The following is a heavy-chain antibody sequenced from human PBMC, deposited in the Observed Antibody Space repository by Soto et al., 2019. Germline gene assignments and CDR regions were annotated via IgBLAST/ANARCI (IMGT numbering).Heavy chain of an antibody. CDR3: ARDDGGYDLNL. Sequence: EVQLVESGGGLVQPGGSLRLSCAASGFTFSSYSMNWVRQAPGKGQGWVSYISSSSSTIYYADSVKGRFTISRDNAKNSLYLQMNRLRAEDTAVYYCARDDGGYDLNLWGQGTLVTVSS. V-gene: IGHV3-48*01. D-gene: IGHD5-12*01. CDR1: GFTFSSYS. J-gene: IGHJ4*02. CDR2: ISSSSSTI.